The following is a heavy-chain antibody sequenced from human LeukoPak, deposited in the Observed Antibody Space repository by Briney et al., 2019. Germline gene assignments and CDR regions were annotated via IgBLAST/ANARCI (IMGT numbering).Heavy chain of an antibody. V-gene: IGHV7-4-1*02. Sequence: ASVKVSCKASGYTFSTYPLNWVRQAPGQGLEWMGWINTNTGNPTYAQGFTGRFVFSLDTSVSTAYLQISSLKAEDTAVYYCARVPYCSGGSCYSYDYWGQGTLVTVSS. J-gene: IGHJ4*02. CDR1: GYTFSTYP. CDR2: INTNTGNP. CDR3: ARVPYCSGGSCYSYDY. D-gene: IGHD2-15*01.